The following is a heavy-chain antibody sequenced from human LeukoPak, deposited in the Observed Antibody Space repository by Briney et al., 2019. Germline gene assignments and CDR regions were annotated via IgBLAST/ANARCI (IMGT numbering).Heavy chain of an antibody. CDR3: ARGLTIFGVVIMSFDY. D-gene: IGHD3-3*01. CDR2: INHSGST. CDR1: GGSFSGYY. Sequence: SETLSLTCAVSGGSFSGYYWSWIRQPPGKGLEWIGEINHSGSTNYNPSLKSRVTISVDTSKNQFSLKLSSVTAADTAVYYCARGLTIFGVVIMSFDYWGQGTLVTVSS. V-gene: IGHV4-34*01. J-gene: IGHJ4*02.